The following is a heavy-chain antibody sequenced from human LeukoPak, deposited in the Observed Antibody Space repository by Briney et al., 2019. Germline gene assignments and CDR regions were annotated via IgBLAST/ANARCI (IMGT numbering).Heavy chain of an antibody. V-gene: IGHV4-39*01. D-gene: IGHD6-6*01. CDR1: GGSISSSSYY. CDR3: ARISPLYEYGSSRPHFQH. Sequence: SETLSLTCTVSGGSISSSSYYWGWIRQPPGKGLEWIGSIYYSGSTYYNPSLKSRVTISVDTSKNQFSLKLSSVTAADTAVYYCARISPLYEYGSSRPHFQHWGQGTLVTVSS. J-gene: IGHJ1*01. CDR2: IYYSGST.